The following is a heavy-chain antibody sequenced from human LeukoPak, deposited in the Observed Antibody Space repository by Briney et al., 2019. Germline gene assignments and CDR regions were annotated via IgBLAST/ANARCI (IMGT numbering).Heavy chain of an antibody. CDR1: GGSISSYY. D-gene: IGHD3-22*01. Sequence: SETLSLTCTVSGGSISSYYWSWIRQPPGKGLEWIGYIYYSGSTNYNPSLKSRVTISVDTSKNQFSLKLGSVTAADTAVYYCARGDSSGYWYFDYWGQGALVTVSS. CDR2: IYYSGST. CDR3: ARGDSSGYWYFDY. J-gene: IGHJ4*02. V-gene: IGHV4-59*01.